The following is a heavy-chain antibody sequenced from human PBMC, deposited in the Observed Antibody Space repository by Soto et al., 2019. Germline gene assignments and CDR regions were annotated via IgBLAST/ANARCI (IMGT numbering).Heavy chain of an antibody. CDR2: IYPGDSDT. D-gene: IGHD1-20*01. Sequence: PGESLKISCKGSVYSFSGYWIGWVRQMPGKGLEWMGVIYPGDSDTRYSPSFHGQVTISADKSINTAYLQWTSLKASDSAIYYCARRPGITGISDPFDYWGQGTLVTVSS. CDR3: ARRPGITGISDPFDY. CDR1: VYSFSGYW. J-gene: IGHJ4*02. V-gene: IGHV5-51*01.